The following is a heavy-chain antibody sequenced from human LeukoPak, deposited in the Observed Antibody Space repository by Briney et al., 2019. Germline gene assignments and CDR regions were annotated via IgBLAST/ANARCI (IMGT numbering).Heavy chain of an antibody. V-gene: IGHV3-21*01. Sequence: GGSLRLSCAASGFTFSSYSMNWVSQAPGKGLEGVSSISSSSSNIYYADSVKGRFTISRDNAKNSLYLQMNSLRAEDTAVYYCARDRGYSSGWFDYWGQGTLVTVSS. CDR2: ISSSSSNI. J-gene: IGHJ4*02. CDR3: ARDRGYSSGWFDY. CDR1: GFTFSSYS. D-gene: IGHD6-19*01.